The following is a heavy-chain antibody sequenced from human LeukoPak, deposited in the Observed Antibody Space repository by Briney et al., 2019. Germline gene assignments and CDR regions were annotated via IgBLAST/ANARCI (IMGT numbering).Heavy chain of an antibody. CDR2: ISSSSSYT. V-gene: IGHV3-21*01. J-gene: IGHJ4*02. Sequence: GGSLRLSCAASGFTFSSYSMSWVRQAPGKGLEWVSSISSSSSYTYYADSVKGRFTISRDNAKNSLYLQMNSLRAEDTAVYYCARVLSISATVTTLFYWGQGTLVTVSS. D-gene: IGHD4-17*01. CDR1: GFTFSSYS. CDR3: ARVLSISATVTTLFY.